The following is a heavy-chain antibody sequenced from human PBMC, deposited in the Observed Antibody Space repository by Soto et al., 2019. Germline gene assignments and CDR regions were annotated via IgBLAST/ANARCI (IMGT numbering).Heavy chain of an antibody. CDR2: INPNSGGT. CDR3: ARDGGQLSYYYDSSGYPDY. J-gene: IGHJ4*02. V-gene: IGHV1-2*02. Sequence: ASVKASCKAPGYTFTGYSTPWVLQAPGPVFEWMGWINPNSGGTNYAQKFQGRVTMTRVTSISTAYMELSRLRSDDTAVYYCARDGGQLSYYYDSSGYPDYWGQGTLVTVSS. D-gene: IGHD3-22*01. CDR1: GYTFTGYS.